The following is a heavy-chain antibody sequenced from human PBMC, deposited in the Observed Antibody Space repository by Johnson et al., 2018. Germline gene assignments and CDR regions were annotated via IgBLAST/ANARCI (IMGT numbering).Heavy chain of an antibody. CDR2: IRSKAYGGTT. J-gene: IGHJ3*02. CDR1: GFTFSSYG. D-gene: IGHD6-19*01. V-gene: IGHV3-49*04. Sequence: VQLVQSGGGVVQXGRSLRLSCAASGFTFSSYGMHWVRQAPGKGLEWVGFIRSKAYGGTTEYAASVKGRFTISRDDSKSFAHLQIHSLKTEDTAVYYCTRERDYSGGDAFDIWGQGTMVTVSS. CDR3: TRERDYSGGDAFDI.